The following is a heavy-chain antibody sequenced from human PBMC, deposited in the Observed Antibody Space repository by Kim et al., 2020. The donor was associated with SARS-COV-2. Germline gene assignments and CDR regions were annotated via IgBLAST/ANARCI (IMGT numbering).Heavy chain of an antibody. V-gene: IGHV3-11*01. CDR3: ARDYCSGGNCYFDY. D-gene: IGHD2-15*01. J-gene: IGHJ4*02. Sequence: ADSVKGRVTISRDNAKNSLYLQMNSLRAEDTAVYYCARDYCSGGNCYFDYWGQGTLVTVSS.